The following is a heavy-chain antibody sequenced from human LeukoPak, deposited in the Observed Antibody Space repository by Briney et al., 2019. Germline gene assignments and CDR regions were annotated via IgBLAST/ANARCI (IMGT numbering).Heavy chain of an antibody. J-gene: IGHJ4*02. CDR1: GYTFTGYY. Sequence: ASVKVSCKASGYTFTGYYMHWVRQAPGQGLEWMGWINPNSGGTNYAQKFQGWVTMTRDTSISTAYMELSRLRSDDTAVYYCARAARRSWIVGATTHFDYWGQGTLVTVSS. CDR3: ARAARRSWIVGATTHFDY. V-gene: IGHV1-2*04. CDR2: INPNSGGT. D-gene: IGHD1-26*01.